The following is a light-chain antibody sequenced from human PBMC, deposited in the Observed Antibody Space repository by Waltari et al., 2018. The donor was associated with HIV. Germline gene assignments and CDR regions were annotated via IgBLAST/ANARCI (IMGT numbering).Light chain of an antibody. CDR2: KDF. V-gene: IGLV3-25*03. Sequence: SYELTQPPSLSVSPGQTARITCTGYFLTQRNAHRSQKQPGQAPVVIIYKDFERPSGITDRVSGSISGTTATLTISRIEAENEADYVCHSPGTSDTEFNVFGLGTRVTVI. CDR3: HSPGTSDTEFNV. J-gene: IGLJ1*01. CDR1: FLTQRN.